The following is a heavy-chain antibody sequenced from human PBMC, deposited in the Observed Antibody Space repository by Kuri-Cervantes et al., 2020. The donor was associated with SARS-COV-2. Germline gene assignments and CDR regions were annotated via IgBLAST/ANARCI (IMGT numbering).Heavy chain of an antibody. V-gene: IGHV4-59*08. CDR3: ARQVCGGDFPMDV. CDR1: GGPISSYY. CDR2: IYYSGST. J-gene: IGHJ6*02. D-gene: IGHD2-21*02. Sequence: SESLSLTSTGSGGPISSYYWSWIRQPPGKGLEWIGYIYYSGSTNYNPSLKSRVTISVDTSKNQFSLKLSSVTAADTAMYYCARQVCGGDFPMDVWGQGTTVTVSS.